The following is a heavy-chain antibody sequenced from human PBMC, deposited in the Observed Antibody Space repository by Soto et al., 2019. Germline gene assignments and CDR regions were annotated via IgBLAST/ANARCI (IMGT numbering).Heavy chain of an antibody. V-gene: IGHV3-30-3*01. CDR3: ARATPGITIFGVVLDY. CDR1: GFTFSSYA. J-gene: IGHJ4*02. D-gene: IGHD3-3*01. CDR2: ISYDGSNK. Sequence: QVQLVESGGGVVQPGRSLRLSCAASGFTFSSYAMHWVRQAPGKGLEWVAVISYDGSNKYYADSVKGRFTISRDNSKNKLYLQMNSLRAEDTAVYYCARATPGITIFGVVLDYWGQGTLVTVSS.